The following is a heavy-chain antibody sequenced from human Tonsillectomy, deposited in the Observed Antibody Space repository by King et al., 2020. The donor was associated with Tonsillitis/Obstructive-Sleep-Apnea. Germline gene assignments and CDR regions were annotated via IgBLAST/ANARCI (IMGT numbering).Heavy chain of an antibody. Sequence: EVQLVESGGGLVQPGGSLRLSCAASGFTFSNYWMSWVRQAPGKGLEWVANIEQDGSEKYYVDSVKGRFTISRDNAKNSLYLQMNSLRAEDTAVYYCARADSSGGPGNYWGQGTLVTVSS. CDR3: ARADSSGGPGNY. CDR2: IEQDGSEK. J-gene: IGHJ4*02. CDR1: GFTFSNYW. D-gene: IGHD6-6*01. V-gene: IGHV3-7*01.